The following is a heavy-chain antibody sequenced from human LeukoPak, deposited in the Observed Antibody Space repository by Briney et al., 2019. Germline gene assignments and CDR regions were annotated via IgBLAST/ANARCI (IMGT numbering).Heavy chain of an antibody. CDR1: GFSFSTYG. V-gene: IGHV3-30*02. CDR3: ARDGWNYGGNSFDY. J-gene: IGHJ4*02. Sequence: PGGSLRLSCVASGFSFSTYGMHWVRQAPGKGLEWVAFIRHDGSSKYYADSVKGRFTISRDNAKNSLYLQMNSLRAEDTAVYYCARDGWNYGGNSFDYWGQGTLVTVSS. D-gene: IGHD4-23*01. CDR2: IRHDGSSK.